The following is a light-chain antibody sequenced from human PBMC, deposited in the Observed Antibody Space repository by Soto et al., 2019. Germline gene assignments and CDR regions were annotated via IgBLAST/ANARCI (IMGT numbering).Light chain of an antibody. V-gene: IGKV1-39*01. J-gene: IGKJ1*01. CDR2: AAS. CDR1: QSISSY. Sequence: DVEKTEAPCTLSASVGDSVTITCRASQSISSYLNWYQQKPGKAPKLLIYAASSLQSGVPSRFSGSGSGTDFTLTISSLQPEDFETYYCQQSYSTPWGFGQGTKVDIK. CDR3: QQSYSTPWG.